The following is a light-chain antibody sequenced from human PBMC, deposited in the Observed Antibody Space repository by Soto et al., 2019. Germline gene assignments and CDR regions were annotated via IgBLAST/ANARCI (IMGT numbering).Light chain of an antibody. CDR3: QQYNGDPYT. V-gene: IGKV1-5*01. CDR1: QPISNW. J-gene: IGKJ2*01. CDR2: DSS. Sequence: DIRMTQSPSTLSASVGDRVTISCRASQPISNWVAWYQQKPGRAPKLLISDSSNLETGVPPRFSGTGSGTQYTLIISGLQPDDSATYYCQQYNGDPYTFGQGTKLQI.